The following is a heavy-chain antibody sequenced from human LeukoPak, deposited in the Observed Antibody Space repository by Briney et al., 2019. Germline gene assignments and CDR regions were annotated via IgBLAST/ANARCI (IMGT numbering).Heavy chain of an antibody. CDR1: GFTFSSFE. D-gene: IGHD6-25*01. V-gene: IGHV3-48*03. CDR2: ITSSGSIT. Sequence: GGSLRLSCAASGFTFSSFEMNWVRQAPGKGLEWLSYITSSGSITHYADSVEGRFTISRDNAKNSLYLQMNSLRAEDTAVYYCARDGTPIHSDGWVYMDVWGKGTTVTVSS. J-gene: IGHJ6*03. CDR3: ARDGTPIHSDGWVYMDV.